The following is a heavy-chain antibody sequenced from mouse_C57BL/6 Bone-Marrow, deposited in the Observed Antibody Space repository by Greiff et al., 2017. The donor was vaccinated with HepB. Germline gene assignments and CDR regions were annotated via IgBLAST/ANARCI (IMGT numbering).Heavy chain of an antibody. J-gene: IGHJ3*01. CDR2: IWSGGST. V-gene: IGHV2-2*01. D-gene: IGHD3-1*01. CDR1: GFSLTSYG. CDR3: ASPSAWFAY. Sequence: QVQLQQSGPGLVQPSQSLYITCTVSGFSLTSYGVHWVRQSPGKGLEWLGVIWSGGSTDYNAAFISRLSISKDNSKSQVFFKMNSLQADDTAIYYCASPSAWFAYWGQGTLVTVSA.